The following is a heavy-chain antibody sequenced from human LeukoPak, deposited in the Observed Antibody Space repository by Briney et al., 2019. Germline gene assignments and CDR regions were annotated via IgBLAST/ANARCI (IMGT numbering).Heavy chain of an antibody. J-gene: IGHJ4*02. D-gene: IGHD2-21*01. CDR2: IYYSGGT. Sequence: SETLSLTCTVSGGSISGDYWSWIRQPPGKGLEWVAYIYYSGGTNYNPSLKRRVTISVDTSKNQFSLRLTSVTAADTAVYYCARLQGDSTAVFDYWGRGTLVSVSS. V-gene: IGHV4-59*01. CDR1: GGSISGDY. CDR3: ARLQGDSTAVFDY.